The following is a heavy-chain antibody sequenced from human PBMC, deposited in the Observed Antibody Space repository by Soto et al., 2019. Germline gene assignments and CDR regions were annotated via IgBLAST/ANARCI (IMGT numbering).Heavy chain of an antibody. CDR2: IIPIFGTA. Sequence: QVQLVPSGAEVKKPGSSVKVSCKASGSTFSSYAISWVRQAPGQGLEWMGGIIPIFGTATYAQKFQGRVTITGDESTSTAYMELRSLRSEDTAVYYCARDQVGDVEGDAFDIWGQGTMVTVSS. CDR1: GSTFSSYA. CDR3: ARDQVGDVEGDAFDI. J-gene: IGHJ3*02. D-gene: IGHD3-16*01. V-gene: IGHV1-69*12.